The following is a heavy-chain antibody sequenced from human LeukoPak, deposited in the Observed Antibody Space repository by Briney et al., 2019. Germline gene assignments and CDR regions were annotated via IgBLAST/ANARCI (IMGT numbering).Heavy chain of an antibody. D-gene: IGHD3-22*01. V-gene: IGHV3-53*01. CDR3: ARAVRGYYFDY. J-gene: IGHJ4*02. CDR1: GFTVSSNY. CDR2: IYSGGTT. Sequence: TGGSLRLSCAASGFTVSSNYMSWVRQAPGKGLEWVSIIYSGGTTYYADSVKGRFTISRDNSKNTLYLQMNSLRAEDTAVYFCARAVRGYYFDYWGQGTLVTVSS.